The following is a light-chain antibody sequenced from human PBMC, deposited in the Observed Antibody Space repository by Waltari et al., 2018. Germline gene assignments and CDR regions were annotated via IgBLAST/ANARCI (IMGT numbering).Light chain of an antibody. CDR3: QQYFTYPWT. V-gene: IGKV1-5*03. J-gene: IGKJ1*01. CDR2: KTS. CDR1: QNINVW. Sequence: DIQMTQSPSTLSASLGDRVTITCRASQNINVWLAWYQQKPGKAPSLLIYKTSNLHNGVPSRFSGSGSGTEFTLTISSLRPDDFATYACQQYFTYPWTFGQGTKVEV.